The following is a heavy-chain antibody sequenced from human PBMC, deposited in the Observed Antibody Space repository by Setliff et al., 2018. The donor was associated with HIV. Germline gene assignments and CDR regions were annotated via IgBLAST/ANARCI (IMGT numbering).Heavy chain of an antibody. CDR2: IYYSGST. CDR3: ARDFISDSSGYYSSHFDC. J-gene: IGHJ4*02. CDR1: GGSISSFF. Sequence: KSSETLSLTCTVSGGSISSFFWSWIRQPPGKGLEWIGYIYYSGSTYYNPSLKSRVTISVDTSKNQFSLKLSSVTAADTAVYYCARDFISDSSGYYSSHFDCWGQGTLVTVSS. V-gene: IGHV4-59*12. D-gene: IGHD3-22*01.